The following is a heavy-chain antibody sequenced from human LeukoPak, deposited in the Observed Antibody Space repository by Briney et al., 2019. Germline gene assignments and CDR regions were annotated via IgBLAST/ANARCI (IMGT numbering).Heavy chain of an antibody. D-gene: IGHD3-22*01. V-gene: IGHV4-4*07. Sequence: SETLSLTCTVSGGSISSYYWSWIRQPAGKGLEWIGRIYTSGSTNYNPSLKSRVTISGDTSKNQFSLRLSSVPAADTAVYYCARASYSYDINGWVPFDYWGQGTLVTVSS. CDR2: IYTSGST. J-gene: IGHJ4*02. CDR3: ARASYSYDINGWVPFDY. CDR1: GGSISSYY.